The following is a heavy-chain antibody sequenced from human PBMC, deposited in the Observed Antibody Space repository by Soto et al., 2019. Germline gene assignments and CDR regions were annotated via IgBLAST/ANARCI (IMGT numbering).Heavy chain of an antibody. CDR3: ARSVSSWGYYFDY. CDR1: GFTFSSYW. V-gene: IGHV3-7*01. CDR2: IKQDGSEK. Sequence: PGGSLRLSCAASGFTFSSYWMSWVRQAPGKGLEWVANIKQDGSEKYYVDSVKGRFTISRDNAKNSLYLQMNSLRAEDTAVYYCARSVSSWGYYFDYWGQGTLVTVSS. J-gene: IGHJ4*02. D-gene: IGHD6-13*01.